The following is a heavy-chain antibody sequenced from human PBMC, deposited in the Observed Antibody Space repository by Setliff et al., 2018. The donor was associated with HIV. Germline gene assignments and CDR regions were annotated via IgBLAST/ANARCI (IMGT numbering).Heavy chain of an antibody. J-gene: IGHJ5*02. CDR2: IYPAGSDD. Sequence: PGESLKISCQGSGYSFTRYWIGWVRQTPGRGLEWMGIIYPAGSDDRYSPSFQGQVTISVDKSIGAAYLQWRSLKAWDTGMYFCARAANSPSYSNVFFVDHWGQGTLVTVSS. CDR1: GYSFTRYW. V-gene: IGHV5-51*01. CDR3: ARAANSPSYSNVFFVDH. D-gene: IGHD4-4*01.